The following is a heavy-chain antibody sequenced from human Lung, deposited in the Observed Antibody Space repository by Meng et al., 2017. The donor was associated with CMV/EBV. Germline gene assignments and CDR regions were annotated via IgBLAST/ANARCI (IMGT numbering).Heavy chain of an antibody. V-gene: IGHV3-21*01. Sequence: GGSLRLSCAASGFTLNTYTMNWVRQAPGKGLEWVASISSGSAYIFYADSVKGRFTISRDNAKDSLYLQMNSLRAEDTAVYYCARAYSSSSNGWFDPWGQGTLVTVSS. J-gene: IGHJ5*02. CDR1: GFTLNTYT. D-gene: IGHD6-6*01. CDR2: ISSGSAYI. CDR3: ARAYSSSSNGWFDP.